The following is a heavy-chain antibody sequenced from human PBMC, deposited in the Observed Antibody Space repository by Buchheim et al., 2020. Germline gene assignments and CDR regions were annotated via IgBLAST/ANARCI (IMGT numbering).Heavy chain of an antibody. D-gene: IGHD3-10*01. V-gene: IGHV3-33*01. CDR1: GFTFSSYG. J-gene: IGHJ6*02. Sequence: QVQLVESGGGVVQPGRSLRLSCAASGFTFSSYGMHWVRQAPGKGLEWVAVIWYDGSNKYYADSVKGRFTISRDNDKNSLYLQMNSLRDEDTAVYYCARDLWGSGGMDVWGQGTT. CDR3: ARDLWGSGGMDV. CDR2: IWYDGSNK.